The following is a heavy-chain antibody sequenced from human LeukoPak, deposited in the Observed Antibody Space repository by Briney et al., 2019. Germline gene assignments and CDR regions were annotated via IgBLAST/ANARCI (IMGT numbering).Heavy chain of an antibody. CDR2: ISGSGGST. Sequence: GGSLRLSCAASGFTFSSYAMSWVRQAPGKGLEWVSAISGSGGSTYYADSVKGRFTISRDNSKNTLYLQMSSLRAEDTAVYYCAKDYCSSTSCYYGYYFDYWGQGTLVTVSS. V-gene: IGHV3-23*01. CDR3: AKDYCSSTSCYYGYYFDY. D-gene: IGHD2-2*01. J-gene: IGHJ4*02. CDR1: GFTFSSYA.